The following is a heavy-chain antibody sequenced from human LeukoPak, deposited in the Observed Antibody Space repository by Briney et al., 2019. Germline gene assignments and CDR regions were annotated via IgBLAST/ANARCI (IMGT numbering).Heavy chain of an antibody. D-gene: IGHD1-1*01. J-gene: IGHJ5*02. CDR2: ISSSSNTI. CDR3: ARELNGAFDP. Sequence: GGSLRLSCAASGFTFSSFGMNWVRQAPGKGLEWVSYISSSSNTIYYADSVKGRFTISRDNAKNSLYLQMNSLRAEDTAVYYCARELNGAFDPWGQGTLVTVSS. V-gene: IGHV3-48*04. CDR1: GFTFSSFG.